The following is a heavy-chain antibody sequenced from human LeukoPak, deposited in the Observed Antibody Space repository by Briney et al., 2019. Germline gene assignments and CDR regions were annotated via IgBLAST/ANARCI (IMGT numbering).Heavy chain of an antibody. CDR3: ASGPEVSLGVTTPYFDY. V-gene: IGHV1-2*02. J-gene: IGHJ4*02. Sequence: ASVKVSCKASGYTFTRYYLHWVRQAPGQGLEWVGWINPHSCGTDCAQKFQGRVTMTRDTSITTAYMELSRLTSDDTAVYYCASGPEVSLGVTTPYFDYWGRGTLVTVFS. D-gene: IGHD3-16*01. CDR2: INPHSCGT. CDR1: GYTFTRYY.